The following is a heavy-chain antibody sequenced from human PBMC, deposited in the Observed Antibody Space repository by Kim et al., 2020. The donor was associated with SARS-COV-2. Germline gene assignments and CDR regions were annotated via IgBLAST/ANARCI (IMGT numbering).Heavy chain of an antibody. J-gene: IGHJ3*02. CDR3: ARDGEFDAFDI. V-gene: IGHV3-33*05. D-gene: IGHD7-27*01. CDR2: ISYDGSNK. Sequence: GRSLRLSCAASGFTFSSYGMHWVRQAPGKGLEWVAVISYDGSNKYYADSVKGRFTISRDNSKNTLYLQMNSLRAEDTAVYYCARDGEFDAFDIWGQGTMV. CDR1: GFTFSSYG.